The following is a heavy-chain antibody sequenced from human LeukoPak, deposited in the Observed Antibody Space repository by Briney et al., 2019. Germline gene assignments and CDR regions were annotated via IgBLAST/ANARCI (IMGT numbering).Heavy chain of an antibody. J-gene: IGHJ4*02. CDR1: GFTFSNFA. CDR2: ITGGSGAK. CDR3: AKDTPLTTYTSGWSSNSFDY. D-gene: IGHD6-19*01. V-gene: IGHV3-23*01. Sequence: GGSLRLSCTASGFTFSNFAMSWVRQAPGKGLEWVSTITGGSGAKYYADSVKGRFTVSRDNSKDTLYLQMHSLRAEDTAVYFCAKDTPLTTYTSGWSSNSFDYWGQGTLVAVSS.